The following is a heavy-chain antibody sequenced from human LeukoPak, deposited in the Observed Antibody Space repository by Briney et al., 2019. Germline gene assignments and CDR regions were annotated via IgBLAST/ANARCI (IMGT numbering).Heavy chain of an antibody. J-gene: IGHJ4*02. D-gene: IGHD6-13*01. CDR2: ISGSGGST. CDR3: AKDFSAYRSSWCIDY. Sequence: GGSLRLSCAASGFTFSSYAMSWVRQAPGKGLEWVSAISGSGGSTYYADSVRGRFTISRDNSKNTLYLQMNSLRAEDTAVYYCAKDFSAYRSSWCIDYWGQGTLVTVSS. CDR1: GFTFSSYA. V-gene: IGHV3-23*01.